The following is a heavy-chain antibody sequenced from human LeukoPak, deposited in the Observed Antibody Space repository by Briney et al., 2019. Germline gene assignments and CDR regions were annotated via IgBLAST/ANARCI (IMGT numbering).Heavy chain of an antibody. D-gene: IGHD3-22*01. J-gene: IGHJ4*02. CDR3: AKGSSSGYY. CDR2: ISGSGGST. CDR1: GFIVSSNY. Sequence: GGSLRLSCAASGFIVSSNYMNWVRQAPGKGLEWVSAISGSGGSTYYADSVKGRFTISRDNSKNTLYLQMNSLRAEDTAVYYCAKGSSSGYYWGQGTLVTVSS. V-gene: IGHV3-23*01.